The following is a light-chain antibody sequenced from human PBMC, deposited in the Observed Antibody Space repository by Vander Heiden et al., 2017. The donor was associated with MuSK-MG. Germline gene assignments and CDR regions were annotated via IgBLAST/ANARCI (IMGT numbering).Light chain of an antibody. Sequence: QSALSQPASVSGSPGQSRTISCTGTTGDVGGYNYVSGHQQHPGKAPKLMIYEVSNRPSGVSNRFSGYKSGSTASLTISGLQAEEEADYYCSSYTSSSLGVFGGGTKLTVL. CDR1: TGDVGGYNY. CDR2: EVS. CDR3: SSYTSSSLGV. J-gene: IGLJ3*02. V-gene: IGLV2-14*01.